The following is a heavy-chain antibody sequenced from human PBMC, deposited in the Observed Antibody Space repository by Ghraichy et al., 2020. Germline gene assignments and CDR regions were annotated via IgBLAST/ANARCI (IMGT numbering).Heavy chain of an antibody. V-gene: IGHV3-48*02. CDR2: ISSSSSTI. CDR1: GFTFSSYS. J-gene: IGHJ4*02. Sequence: GESLNISCAASGFTFSSYSMNWVRQAPGKGLEWVSYISSSSSTIYYADSVKGRFTISRDNAKNSLYLQMNSLRDEDTAVYYCARGQGVWSGYQNFDYWGQGTLVTVSS. CDR3: ARGQGVWSGYQNFDY. D-gene: IGHD3-3*01.